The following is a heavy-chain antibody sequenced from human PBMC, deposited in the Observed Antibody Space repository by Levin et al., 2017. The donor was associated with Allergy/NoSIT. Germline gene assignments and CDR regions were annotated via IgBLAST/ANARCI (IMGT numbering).Heavy chain of an antibody. CDR3: ARDLYYDSSGYYYYYYGMDV. D-gene: IGHD3-22*01. CDR2: IIPILGIA. J-gene: IGHJ6*02. CDR1: GGTFSSYT. V-gene: IGHV1-69*04. Sequence: EASVKVSCKASGGTFSSYTISWVRQAPGQGLEWMGRIIPILGIANYAQKFQGRVTITADKSTSTAYMELSSLRSEDTAVYYCARDLYYDSSGYYYYYYGMDVWGQGTTVTVSS.